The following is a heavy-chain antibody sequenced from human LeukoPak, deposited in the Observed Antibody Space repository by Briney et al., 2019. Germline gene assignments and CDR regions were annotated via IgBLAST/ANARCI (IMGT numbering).Heavy chain of an antibody. CDR2: INPNSGGT. V-gene: IGHV1-2*04. Sequence: GASVKVSCKASGYTFTGYYMHWVRQAPGQGLEWMGWINPNSGGTNYAQKFQGWVTMTRDTSISTAYMELSRLRSEDTAVYYCASLIVVVPADYYYYMDVWGKGTTVTVSS. CDR1: GYTFTGYY. CDR3: ASLIVVVPADYYYYMDV. D-gene: IGHD2-2*01. J-gene: IGHJ6*03.